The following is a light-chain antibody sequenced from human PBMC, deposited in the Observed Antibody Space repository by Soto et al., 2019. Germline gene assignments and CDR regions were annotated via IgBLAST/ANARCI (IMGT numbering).Light chain of an antibody. CDR1: SSDVGGYNS. CDR2: EVT. V-gene: IGLV2-8*01. Sequence: QSALTQPPSASGSPGQSATISCTGTSSDVGGYNSVSWYQQHPGKAPKLMIYEVTERPSGVPGRFSGSKSGNTASLTVSGLQAEDEADYYCSSYAGSNNLVFGGGTKLTVL. CDR3: SSYAGSNNLV. J-gene: IGLJ2*01.